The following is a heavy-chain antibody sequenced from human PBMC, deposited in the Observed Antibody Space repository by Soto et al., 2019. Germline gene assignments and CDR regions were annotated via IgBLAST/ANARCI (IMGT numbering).Heavy chain of an antibody. Sequence: QVQLQESGPGLVKPSETLSLTCTVSGGSISSYYWSWIRQPPGKGLEWIGYIYYSGGTNYNPSLKSRVTISVDTSKNQFSLKLSSVTAADAAVYYCARDASLTGTTVLNAFDIWGQGTMVTVSS. J-gene: IGHJ3*02. CDR2: IYYSGGT. CDR1: GGSISSYY. V-gene: IGHV4-59*01. CDR3: ARDASLTGTTVLNAFDI. D-gene: IGHD1-7*01.